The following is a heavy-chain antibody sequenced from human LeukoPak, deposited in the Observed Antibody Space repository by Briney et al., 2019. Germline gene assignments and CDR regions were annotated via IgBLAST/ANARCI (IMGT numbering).Heavy chain of an antibody. J-gene: IGHJ6*04. V-gene: IGHV3-48*03. CDR2: ISSSGSTM. Sequence: PGGSLRLSCAASGFTFSSYEMNWVRQAPGKGLEWVSYISSSGSTMYYADSVKGRFTISRDNAKNSLYLQMNSLRAEDTAVYYCAREGITMVRGVIIYYGMDVWGKGTTVAVSS. CDR1: GFTFSSYE. CDR3: AREGITMVRGVIIYYGMDV. D-gene: IGHD3-10*01.